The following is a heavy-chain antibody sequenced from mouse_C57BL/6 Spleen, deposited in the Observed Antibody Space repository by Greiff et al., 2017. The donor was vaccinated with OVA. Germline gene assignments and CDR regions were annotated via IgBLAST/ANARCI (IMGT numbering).Heavy chain of an antibody. D-gene: IGHD4-1*01. V-gene: IGHV5-17*01. CDR3: ARSRTGTFAMDY. J-gene: IGHJ4*01. Sequence: EVKLVESGGGLVKPGGSLKLSCAASGFTFSDYGMHWVRQAPEKGLEWVAYISSGSSTIYYADTVKGRFTISRDNAKNTLFLQMASLRSEDTAKYYCARSRTGTFAMDYWGQGTSVTVSS. CDR1: GFTFSDYG. CDR2: ISSGSSTI.